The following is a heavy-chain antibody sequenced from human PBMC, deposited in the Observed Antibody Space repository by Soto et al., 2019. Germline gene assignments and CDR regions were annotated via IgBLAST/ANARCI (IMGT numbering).Heavy chain of an antibody. CDR3: ARGVSAGVDY. CDR2: MQPSTGRT. CDR1: GYSFTSLD. J-gene: IGHJ4*02. V-gene: IGHV1-8*01. D-gene: IGHD1-26*01. Sequence: QVQLVQSGAEVREPGASVKVSCKASGYSFTSLDINWVRQTAGQGLEWMGWMQPSTGRTGYAQKFQGRVTLTRDTSINPAYMELTTLTSDDTAFYSRARGVSAGVDYGGQGTLVTVSS.